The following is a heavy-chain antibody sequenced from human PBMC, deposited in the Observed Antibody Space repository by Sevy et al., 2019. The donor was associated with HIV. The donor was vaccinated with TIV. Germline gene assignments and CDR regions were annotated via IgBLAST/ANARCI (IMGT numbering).Heavy chain of an antibody. CDR3: ALQGGSGGSYYVS. V-gene: IGHV5-51*01. CDR1: GYRFSLYW. J-gene: IGHJ5*02. D-gene: IGHD3-10*01. Sequence: GESLKISCQTAGYRFSLYWIGWVRQRPGRGLVCMGIIYPDDSDTRYSPSFQGRVTFSADKSITTAYVQWDSLRASDTATYYCALQGGSGGSYYVSWGQGTQVTVSS. CDR2: IYPDDSDT.